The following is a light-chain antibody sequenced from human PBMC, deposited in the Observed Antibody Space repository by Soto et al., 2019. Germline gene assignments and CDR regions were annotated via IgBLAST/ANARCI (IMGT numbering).Light chain of an antibody. J-gene: IGLJ2*01. Sequence: QSVRTQPASVSGSPGQSITISCTGTSSDVGSYNLVSWYQQHPGKAPKLMIYEGSKRPSGVSNRFSGSKSGNTASLTISGLPADDEADYYCCSYAGSSTYVVFGGGTKLTVL. V-gene: IGLV2-23*01. CDR3: CSYAGSSTYVV. CDR1: SSDVGSYNL. CDR2: EGS.